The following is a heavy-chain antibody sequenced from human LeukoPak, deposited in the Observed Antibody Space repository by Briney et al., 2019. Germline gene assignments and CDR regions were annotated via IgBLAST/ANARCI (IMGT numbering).Heavy chain of an antibody. CDR2: IRYDGSNK. J-gene: IGHJ4*02. V-gene: IGHV3-30*12. Sequence: GGSLRLSCAASGFTFSSYGMHWVRQAPGKGLEGVAVIRYDGSNKYYADSVKGRFTICRDNSKNTLYVEMKSLRGEDTALYYCARPTSSGWEFDSWGQGTLVTVSS. CDR1: GFTFSSYG. D-gene: IGHD6-19*01. CDR3: ARPTSSGWEFDS.